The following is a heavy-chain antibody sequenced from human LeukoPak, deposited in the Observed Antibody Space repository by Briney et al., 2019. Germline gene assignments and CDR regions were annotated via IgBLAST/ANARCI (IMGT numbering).Heavy chain of an antibody. Sequence: SETLSLTCTVSGDSISHYYWSWIRQPPGKGLEWIGYIYYSGSTNYNPSLKSRVTISVDTSKNQFSLKVSSVTAADTAVYYCTRNIATRGWYFELWGRGTLVTVSS. CDR3: TRNIATRGWYFEL. V-gene: IGHV4-59*01. J-gene: IGHJ2*01. CDR1: GDSISHYY. D-gene: IGHD6-6*01. CDR2: IYYSGST.